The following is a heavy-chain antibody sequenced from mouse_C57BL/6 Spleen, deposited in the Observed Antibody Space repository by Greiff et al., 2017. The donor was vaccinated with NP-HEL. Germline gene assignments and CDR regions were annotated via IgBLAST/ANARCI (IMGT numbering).Heavy chain of an antibody. V-gene: IGHV3-6*01. Sequence: EVKLMESGPGLVKPSQSLSLTCSVTGYSITSGYYWNWIRQFPGNKLEWMGYISYDGSNNYNPSLKNRISITRDTSKNQFFLKLNSVTTEDTATYYCARVGGGYFDYWGQGTTLTVSS. D-gene: IGHD1-1*02. CDR3: ARVGGGYFDY. CDR2: ISYDGSN. J-gene: IGHJ2*01. CDR1: GYSITSGYY.